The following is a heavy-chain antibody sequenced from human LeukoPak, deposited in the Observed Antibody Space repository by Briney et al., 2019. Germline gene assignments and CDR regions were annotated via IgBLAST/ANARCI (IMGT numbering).Heavy chain of an antibody. CDR3: AREWGPEGDHIFYYYYGMDV. D-gene: IGHD2-21*01. Sequence: GASVKVSCKASGYTFTGYYVHWVRQAPGQGLEWMGWINPNSGGTNYAQKFQGRVTMTRDTSISTAYMELSRLRSDDTAVYYCAREWGPEGDHIFYYYYGMDVWGQGTTVTVSS. V-gene: IGHV1-2*02. J-gene: IGHJ6*02. CDR2: INPNSGGT. CDR1: GYTFTGYY.